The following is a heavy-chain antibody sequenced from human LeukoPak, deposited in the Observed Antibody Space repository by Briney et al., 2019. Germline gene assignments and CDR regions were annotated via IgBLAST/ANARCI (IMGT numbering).Heavy chain of an antibody. CDR3: ARLASSGWSHCDY. D-gene: IGHD6-19*01. CDR1: GGSISSGGYY. V-gene: IGHV4-61*08. Sequence: SETLSLTCTASGGSISSGGYYWSWIRQPPGKGPEWIGYIYYSGSTNYNPSLKSRVTISVDTSKNQFSLKMNSVTAADTAVYYCARLASSGWSHCDYWGQGTLVTVSS. CDR2: IYYSGST. J-gene: IGHJ4*02.